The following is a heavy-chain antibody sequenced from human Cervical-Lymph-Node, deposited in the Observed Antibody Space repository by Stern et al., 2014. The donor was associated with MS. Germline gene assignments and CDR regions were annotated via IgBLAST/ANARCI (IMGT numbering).Heavy chain of an antibody. CDR1: GYTFTSYD. CDR2: MIPNSGNA. D-gene: IGHD3-10*01. Sequence: QVQLVQSEAEVKKPGASVTVSCKTSGYTFTSYDINWVRQATGQGLEWMGWMIPNSGNAGYALKFQGRVTMTRNTSISTAYMELSSLTSEDTAVYYCARGCTTTSCYKSWGQGTLVSVSS. J-gene: IGHJ5*02. V-gene: IGHV1-8*01. CDR3: ARGCTTTSCYKS.